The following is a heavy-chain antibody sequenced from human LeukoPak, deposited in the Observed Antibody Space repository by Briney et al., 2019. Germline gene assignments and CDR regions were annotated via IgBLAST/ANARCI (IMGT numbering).Heavy chain of an antibody. D-gene: IGHD2-15*01. CDR2: ISGSGDNT. CDR1: GFTFSNYA. J-gene: IGHJ3*02. CDR3: AKSFLGYSYFI. V-gene: IGHV3-23*01. Sequence: GGSLRLSCAASGFTFSNYAMSWVRHAPGKGLEWVSTISGSGDNTHYADSVKGRFTISRDNSKNTLYVQMNSLRAEDAAVYYCAKSFLGYSYFIWGQGTMVTVSS.